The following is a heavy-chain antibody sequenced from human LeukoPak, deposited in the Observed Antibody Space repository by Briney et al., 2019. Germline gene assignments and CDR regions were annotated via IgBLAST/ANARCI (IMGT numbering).Heavy chain of an antibody. J-gene: IGHJ3*02. Sequence: SETLALTWTVSGVSISRGGYYLSWIRQHPGEGLEGIGYIYWSGSTYYNPSHKSRVTISVDKSKNTFSLKMSSVTAEDTAVYYCARVIEGCSGGSCTNAFDIWGQGTMVTVSS. CDR3: ARVIEGCSGGSCTNAFDI. CDR2: IYWSGST. CDR1: GVSISRGGYY. D-gene: IGHD2-15*01. V-gene: IGHV4-31*02.